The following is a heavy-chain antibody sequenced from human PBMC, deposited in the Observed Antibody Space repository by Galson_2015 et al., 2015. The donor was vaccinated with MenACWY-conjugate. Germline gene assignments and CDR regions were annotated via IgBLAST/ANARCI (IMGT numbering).Heavy chain of an antibody. CDR3: ANYDSSGYNYY. D-gene: IGHD3-22*01. Sequence: SLRLSCAASGFTFSSYWMHWVRQAPGKGLVWVSRINSDGSSTSYADSVKGRFTISRDNAKNTLYLQMNSLRAEDTAVYYCANYDSSGYNYYWGQGTLVTVSS. CDR1: GFTFSSYW. J-gene: IGHJ4*02. V-gene: IGHV3-74*01. CDR2: INSDGSST.